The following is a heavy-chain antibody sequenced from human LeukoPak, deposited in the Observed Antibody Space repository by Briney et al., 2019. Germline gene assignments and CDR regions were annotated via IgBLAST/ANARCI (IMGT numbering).Heavy chain of an antibody. CDR3: AGWPIVGATTIDY. CDR1: GGSISSYY. J-gene: IGHJ4*02. D-gene: IGHD1-26*01. Sequence: SETLSLTCTVSGGSISSYYWSWLRQPPGKGLEWIGYIYYSGSTNYNPSLKSRVTISVDTSKNQFSLKLSSVTAADTAVYYCAGWPIVGATTIDYWGQGTLVTVSS. V-gene: IGHV4-59*01. CDR2: IYYSGST.